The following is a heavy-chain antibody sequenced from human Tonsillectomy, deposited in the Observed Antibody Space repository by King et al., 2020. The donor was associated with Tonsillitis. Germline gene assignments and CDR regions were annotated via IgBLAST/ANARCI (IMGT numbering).Heavy chain of an antibody. CDR1: GYRFTTYW. J-gene: IGHJ6*03. CDR2: ISPDDSQT. V-gene: IGHV5-51*03. Sequence: QLVQSGAEVKKPGESLKISCKTSGYRFTTYWIGWVRQMPGKGLEWMGLISPDDSQTRYSPSFQGQVTISADKSISTAYLQWSSLKASDTAMYFCARGVAQLHMDVWGEGTTVIVSS. D-gene: IGHD2-2*01. CDR3: ARGVAQLHMDV.